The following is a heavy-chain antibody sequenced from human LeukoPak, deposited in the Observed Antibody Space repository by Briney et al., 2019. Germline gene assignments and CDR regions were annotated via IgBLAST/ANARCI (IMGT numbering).Heavy chain of an antibody. D-gene: IGHD2-21*01. Sequence: ASVKVSCKASGYTFTSYDINWVRQATGQGLEWMGWVNPNSGNTAYAQKFQGRVTMTRNTSISTAYMELSSLRSEDTAVYYCARGVLVFANDYWGQGTLVTVSS. CDR1: GYTFTSYD. V-gene: IGHV1-8*01. CDR2: VNPNSGNT. CDR3: ARGVLVFANDY. J-gene: IGHJ4*02.